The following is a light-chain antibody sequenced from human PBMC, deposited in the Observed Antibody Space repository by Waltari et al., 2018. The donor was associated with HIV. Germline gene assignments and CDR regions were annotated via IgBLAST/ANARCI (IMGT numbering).Light chain of an antibody. J-gene: IGKJ4*01. CDR2: AAS. CDR1: QAGSTW. Sequence: DIQMTQSPSSVSASVGDRVPITCRASQAGSTWLAWYQQKPGKAPNLLIYAASSLQSGVSSRFSGSGTGTDFTLTINNLQPEDLATYYCQQANSFPLTFGGGTKVDIK. CDR3: QQANSFPLT. V-gene: IGKV1D-12*01.